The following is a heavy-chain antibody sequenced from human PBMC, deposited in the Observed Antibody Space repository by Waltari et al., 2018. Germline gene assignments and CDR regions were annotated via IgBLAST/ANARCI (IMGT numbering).Heavy chain of an antibody. D-gene: IGHD1-1*01. V-gene: IGHV3-7*04. CDR1: GFTFSSLW. CDR2: IKQDGSEK. J-gene: IGHJ4*02. CDR3: ARGVNWN. Sequence: EVQLVESGGGLVQPGGSLRLSSAASGFTFSSLWMSWVRQAPGKGLEWVANIKQDGSEKYYVDSVKGRFTISRDNAKNSLYLQMNSLRAEDTAVYYCARGVNWNWGQGTLVTVSS.